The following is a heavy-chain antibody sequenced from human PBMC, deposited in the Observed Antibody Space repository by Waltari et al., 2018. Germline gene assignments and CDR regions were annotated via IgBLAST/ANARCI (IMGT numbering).Heavy chain of an antibody. Sequence: QVQLQESGPGLVKPSETLSLTCTVSGYSISSGYYWGWIRQPPGKGLEWIGSIYHSGSTYYNPSLKSRVTISVDTSKNQFSLKLSSVTAADMAVYYCARDPPGWFDPWGQGTLVTVSS. D-gene: IGHD3-10*01. CDR3: ARDPPGWFDP. CDR1: GYSISSGYY. CDR2: IYHSGST. J-gene: IGHJ5*02. V-gene: IGHV4-38-2*02.